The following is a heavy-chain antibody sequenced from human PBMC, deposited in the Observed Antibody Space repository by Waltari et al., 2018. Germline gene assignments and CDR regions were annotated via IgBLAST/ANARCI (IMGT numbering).Heavy chain of an antibody. D-gene: IGHD3-22*01. V-gene: IGHV4-30-4*08. CDR1: GGSISSGDYY. CDR3: AREGYYDSSGYYYVGD. CDR2: IYYSGST. J-gene: IGHJ4*02. Sequence: QVQLQESGPGLVKPSQTLSLTCTVSGGSISSGDYYWSWIRQPPGKGLEWIGYIYYSGSTYYNPSPKSRVTISVDTSKNQFSLKLSSVTAADTAVYYCAREGYYDSSGYYYVGDWGQGTLVTVSS.